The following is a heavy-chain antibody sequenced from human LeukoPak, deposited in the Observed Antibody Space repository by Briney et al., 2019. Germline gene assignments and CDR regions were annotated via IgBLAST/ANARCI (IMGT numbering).Heavy chain of an antibody. J-gene: IGHJ5*02. CDR1: GGSISSSSYY. V-gene: IGHV4-39*07. CDR3: ARLDIVVVPAAMQRVGTRYNWFDP. D-gene: IGHD2-2*03. Sequence: KPSETLSLTCTVPGGSISSSSYYWGWIRQPPGKGLEWIGSIYYSGSTNYNPSLKSRVTISVDTSKNQFSLKLSSVTAADTAVYYCARLDIVVVPAAMQRVGTRYNWFDPWGQGTLVTVSS. CDR2: IYYSGST.